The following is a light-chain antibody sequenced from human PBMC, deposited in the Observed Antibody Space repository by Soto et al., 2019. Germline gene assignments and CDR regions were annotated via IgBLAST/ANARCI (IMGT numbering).Light chain of an antibody. CDR2: TND. Sequence: QSVLTQPPSASGTPGQRVTISCSGSRSNFGSNPVNWYQQLPGAAPKLLIYTNDQRPSRVPVRFSGSKSGTSASLAISGLQSEDEADYYCAAWDDSLSAWVFGGGTKLTVL. CDR3: AAWDDSLSAWV. CDR1: RSNFGSNP. V-gene: IGLV1-44*01. J-gene: IGLJ3*02.